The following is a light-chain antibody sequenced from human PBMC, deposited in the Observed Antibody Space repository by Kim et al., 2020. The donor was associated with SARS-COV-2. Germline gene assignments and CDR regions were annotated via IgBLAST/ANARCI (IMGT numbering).Light chain of an antibody. CDR1: QGVSGN. Sequence: SPGETAPLTWRASQGVSGNLAWYQQRPGQAPRLLIYGASTRATGIPARFSGSGSGTEFTLTISSLQFEDFAIYYCQQYNNSPGTFGQGTKVDIK. V-gene: IGKV3-15*01. J-gene: IGKJ1*01. CDR2: GAS. CDR3: QQYNNSPGT.